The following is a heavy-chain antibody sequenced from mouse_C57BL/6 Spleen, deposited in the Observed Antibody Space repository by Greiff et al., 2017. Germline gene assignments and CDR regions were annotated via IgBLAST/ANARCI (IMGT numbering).Heavy chain of an antibody. Sequence: QVQLQQPGTELVKPGASVKLSCKASGYTFTSYWMHWVKQRPGQGLEWIGNINPSNGGTNYNEKFKSKATLTVDKSSSTAYMQLSSLTSEDSAVYYCARGGSTVVRYYYAMDYWGQGTSVTVSS. CDR1: GYTFTSYW. CDR2: INPSNGGT. J-gene: IGHJ4*01. V-gene: IGHV1-53*01. D-gene: IGHD1-1*01. CDR3: ARGGSTVVRYYYAMDY.